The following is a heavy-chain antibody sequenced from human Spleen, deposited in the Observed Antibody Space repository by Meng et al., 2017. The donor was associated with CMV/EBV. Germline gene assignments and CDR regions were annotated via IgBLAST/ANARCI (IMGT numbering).Heavy chain of an antibody. J-gene: IGHJ4*02. CDR1: GASISSTSSY. D-gene: IGHD3-22*01. V-gene: IGHV4-39*06. CDR2: IYYTGST. Sequence: GSLRLSCTVSGASISSTSSYWGWIRRPPGKGLEWIGSIYYTGSTYYNPSLKSRVTISVDTSKNQFALKVRSVTAADTAVYYCARGPYYDGSGPFDYWGQGTLVTAPQ. CDR3: ARGPYYDGSGPFDY.